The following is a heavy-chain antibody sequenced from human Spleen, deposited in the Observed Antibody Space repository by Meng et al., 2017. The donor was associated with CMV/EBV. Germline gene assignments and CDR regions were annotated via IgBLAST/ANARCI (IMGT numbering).Heavy chain of an antibody. CDR2: IKEDGSEK. Sequence: GGSLRLSCATSGFTFSTFGMHWVRQAPGKGLEWVASIKEDGSEKDYVDSVRGRFTISRDNAQNSLYLQMNSLTAEDTAIYYCARGVTIHGVSKAPASFRWGQGTLVTVS. D-gene: IGHD3-3*01. J-gene: IGHJ4*02. V-gene: IGHV3-7*01. CDR1: GFTFSTFG. CDR3: ARGVTIHGVSKAPASFR.